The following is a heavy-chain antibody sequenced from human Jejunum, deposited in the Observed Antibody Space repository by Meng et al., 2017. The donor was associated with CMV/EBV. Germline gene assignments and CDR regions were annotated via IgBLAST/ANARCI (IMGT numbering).Heavy chain of an antibody. CDR2: IRSDGGDR. CDR1: GFNFGRSY. CDR3: TRDMCND. V-gene: IGHV3-7*01. J-gene: IGHJ4*02. D-gene: IGHD3-10*02. Sequence: RLSCVGSGFNFGRSYMNWVRQAPGKGLEWVANIRSDGGDRNFVDSVKGRFTISRDNARNSVYLQMNSLRGEDTALYYCTRDMCNDWGQGTPVTVSS.